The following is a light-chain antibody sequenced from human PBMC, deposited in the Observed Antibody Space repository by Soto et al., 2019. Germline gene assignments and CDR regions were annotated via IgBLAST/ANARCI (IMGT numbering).Light chain of an antibody. Sequence: QSALTQPRSVSGSPGQSGTISCTGTSSDFGGYNYVSWYQHHPGEAPKLVIYDVSERPSGVPDRFSGSKSGNTASLTISGLQAEDEADYYCCSYAGTFYVFGTGTKVTVL. CDR3: CSYAGTFYV. V-gene: IGLV2-11*01. J-gene: IGLJ1*01. CDR1: SSDFGGYNY. CDR2: DVS.